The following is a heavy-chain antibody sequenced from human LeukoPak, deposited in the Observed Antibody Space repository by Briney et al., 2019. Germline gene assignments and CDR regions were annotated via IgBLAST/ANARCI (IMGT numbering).Heavy chain of an antibody. J-gene: IGHJ4*02. D-gene: IGHD1-7*01. V-gene: IGHV4-31*03. CDR1: GGSISSGVYY. CDR2: IYYSGST. Sequence: SQTLSLTCTVSGGSISSGVYYWSWIRQHPGKGLEWIGYIYYSGSTYYNPSLKSRVTISVDTSKNQFSLKLSSVTAADTAVYYCARVQLPFALAIDYWGQGTLVTVSS. CDR3: ARVQLPFALAIDY.